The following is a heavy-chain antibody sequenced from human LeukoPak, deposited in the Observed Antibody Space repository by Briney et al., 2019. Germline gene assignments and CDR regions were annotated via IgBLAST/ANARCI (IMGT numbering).Heavy chain of an antibody. Sequence: PGGSLRLSCAASGFTVSRNYMTWVRQAPGKGLEWVSVIYSGGSTYYADSVKGRFTISRDNSKNTLYLQMNSLRAEDTAVYYCARDGPPFLDILTGYLDYWGQGTLVTVSS. J-gene: IGHJ4*02. CDR2: IYSGGST. D-gene: IGHD3-9*01. CDR1: GFTVSRNY. CDR3: ARDGPPFLDILTGYLDY. V-gene: IGHV3-53*01.